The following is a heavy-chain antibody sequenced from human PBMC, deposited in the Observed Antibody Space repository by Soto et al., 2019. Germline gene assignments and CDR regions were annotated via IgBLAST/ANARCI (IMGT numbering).Heavy chain of an antibody. D-gene: IGHD3-22*01. CDR3: ARGLYATWLPTD. Sequence: SLRLSCAASGFSFGTYDMHWVRQTPGKGLEWVAVIWYDGSYKDYADSVKGRFTISRDNPKNTLYLQMNTLRAEDTAVYYCARGLYATWLPTDWGQGTLVTVSS. J-gene: IGHJ4*02. CDR2: IWYDGSYK. CDR1: GFSFGTYD. V-gene: IGHV3-33*01.